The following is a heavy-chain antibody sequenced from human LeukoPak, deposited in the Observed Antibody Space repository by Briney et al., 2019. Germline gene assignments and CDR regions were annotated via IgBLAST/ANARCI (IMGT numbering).Heavy chain of an antibody. Sequence: ASVKVSCKAFGATLNIGHAFIWAREAPGQGLQWMGRIIPFLGEVNYAQNFQGRVSFTADKSAATMYMEMKSLRLDDTAIYYCSPCGHAYDWFGPWGQGTLVTVSS. D-gene: IGHD5-12*01. CDR3: SPCGHAYDWFGP. V-gene: IGHV1-69*04. J-gene: IGHJ5*02. CDR1: GATLNIGHA. CDR2: IIPFLGEV.